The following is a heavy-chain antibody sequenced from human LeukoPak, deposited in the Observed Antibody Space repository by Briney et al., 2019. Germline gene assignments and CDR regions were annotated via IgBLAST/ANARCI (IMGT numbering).Heavy chain of an antibody. D-gene: IGHD6-19*01. CDR1: GFTFSSYG. J-gene: IGHJ4*02. V-gene: IGHV3-23*01. Sequence: GGSLRLSCAASGFTFSSYGMSWVRQAPGKGLEWVSAISGSGGSTYYADSVKSRFTISRDNSKNTLYLQMNSLRAEDTAVYYCAKEGSGWYSFDYWGQGTLVTVSS. CDR2: ISGSGGST. CDR3: AKEGSGWYSFDY.